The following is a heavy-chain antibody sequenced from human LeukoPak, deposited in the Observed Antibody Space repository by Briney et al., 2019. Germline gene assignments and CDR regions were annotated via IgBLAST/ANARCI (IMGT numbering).Heavy chain of an antibody. CDR3: ATLFPLTTMTTWGHFDY. J-gene: IGHJ4*02. CDR1: GYTFTGYY. CDR2: INPNSGGT. V-gene: IGHV1-2*02. Sequence: GASVKVSCKASGYTFTGYYMHWVRQAPGQGLEWMGWINPNSGGTNYPQRFQGRVTMTRDTSISTVYMELSRLRSDDTAVYYCATLFPLTTMTTWGHFDYWGQGTLVTVSS. D-gene: IGHD4-17*01.